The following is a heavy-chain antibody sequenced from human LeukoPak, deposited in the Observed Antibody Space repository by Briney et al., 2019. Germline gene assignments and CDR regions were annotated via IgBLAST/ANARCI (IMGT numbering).Heavy chain of an antibody. J-gene: IGHJ5*02. CDR3: ATRNVGATLGA. CDR2: ISSSSSYI. CDR1: GFTFSSYS. D-gene: IGHD1-26*01. V-gene: IGHV3-21*04. Sequence: KPGGSLRLSCAASGFTFSSYSMNWVRQAPGKGLEWVSSISSSSSYIYYADSVKGRFTISRDNSKNSLYLQMNSLRAEDTALYYCATRNVGATLGAWGQGTLVTVSS.